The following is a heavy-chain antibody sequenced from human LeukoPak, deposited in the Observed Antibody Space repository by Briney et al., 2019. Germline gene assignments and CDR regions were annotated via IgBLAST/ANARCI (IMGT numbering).Heavy chain of an antibody. J-gene: IGHJ4*02. CDR1: GFTFSSYS. CDR3: AKDVRSIAVAGHLEPFDY. D-gene: IGHD6-19*01. V-gene: IGHV3-21*01. Sequence: GGSLRLSCAASGFTFSSYSMNWVRQAPGKGLEWVSSITSSSSYIYYADSVKGRFSISRDNAKNSLFLQMNSLRAEDTAVYYCAKDVRSIAVAGHLEPFDYWGQGTLVTVSS. CDR2: ITSSSSYI.